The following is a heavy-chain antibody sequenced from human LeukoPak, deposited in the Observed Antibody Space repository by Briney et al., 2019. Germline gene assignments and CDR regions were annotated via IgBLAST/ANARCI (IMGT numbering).Heavy chain of an antibody. Sequence: SETLSLTCAVYGGSFSGYYWSWIHQPPGKGLEWIGEINHSGSTNYNPSLKSRVTISVDTSKNQFSLKLSSVTAADTAVYYCARRVAAAPRYYYYYYMDVWGKGTTVTVSS. J-gene: IGHJ6*03. CDR2: INHSGST. CDR1: GGSFSGYY. V-gene: IGHV4-34*01. D-gene: IGHD6-13*01. CDR3: ARRVAAAPRYYYYYYMDV.